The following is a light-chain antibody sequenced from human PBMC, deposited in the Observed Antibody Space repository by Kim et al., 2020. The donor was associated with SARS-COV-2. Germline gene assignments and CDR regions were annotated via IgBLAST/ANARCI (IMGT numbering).Light chain of an antibody. V-gene: IGLV2-23*02. J-gene: IGLJ3*02. Sequence: QSALTQPASVSGSPGQSITISCTGTSSDVGSYNLVSWYQQHPGKAPKLMIYEVTKRPSGVSPRFSGSKSGNTASLTISGLQAEDEAHYYCCSYAGTRVFGGGTKLTVL. CDR2: EVT. CDR3: CSYAGTRV. CDR1: SSDVGSYNL.